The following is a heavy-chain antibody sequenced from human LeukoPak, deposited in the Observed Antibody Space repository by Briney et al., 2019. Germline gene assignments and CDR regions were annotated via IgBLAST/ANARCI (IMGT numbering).Heavy chain of an antibody. J-gene: IGHJ4*02. CDR3: AREGGYYDSSGDGFDY. CDR1: GGSISSYY. D-gene: IGHD3-22*01. V-gene: IGHV4-34*01. CDR2: INHSGST. Sequence: PSETLSLTCTVSGGSISSYYWSWIRQPPGKGLEWIGEINHSGSTNYNPSLKSRVTISVDTSKNQFSLKLSSVTAADTAVYYCAREGGYYDSSGDGFDYWGQGTLVTVSS.